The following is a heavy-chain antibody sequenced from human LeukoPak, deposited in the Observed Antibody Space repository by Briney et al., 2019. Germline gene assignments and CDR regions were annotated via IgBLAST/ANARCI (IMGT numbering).Heavy chain of an antibody. CDR2: ISSSSSTI. J-gene: IGHJ4*02. Sequence: PGGSLRLSCAASGFTFSNYNMNWVRQAPGKGLEWVSYISSSSSTIYYADSVKGRFTISRDNAKNSLYLQMNSLRAEDTAVYYCARGLYCRGGSCYGRFDYWGQGPLVTVSS. D-gene: IGHD2-15*01. CDR1: GFTFSNYN. V-gene: IGHV3-48*01. CDR3: ARGLYCRGGSCYGRFDY.